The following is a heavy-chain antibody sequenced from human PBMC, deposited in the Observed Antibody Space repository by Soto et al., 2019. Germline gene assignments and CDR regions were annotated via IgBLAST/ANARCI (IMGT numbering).Heavy chain of an antibody. D-gene: IGHD3-9*01. Sequence: QVQLGQSGAEVKKHGASVKVSCKASGYTFTSYGISWVRQAPGQGLEWMEWISAYNGNTNYAQKLQGRVTMTTDTATSTAYMELRSLRSDDTAVYYCARHQGAYDILTSDYWGQGTMVTVSS. CDR2: ISAYNGNT. CDR3: ARHQGAYDILTSDY. CDR1: GYTFTSYG. J-gene: IGHJ4*02. V-gene: IGHV1-18*01.